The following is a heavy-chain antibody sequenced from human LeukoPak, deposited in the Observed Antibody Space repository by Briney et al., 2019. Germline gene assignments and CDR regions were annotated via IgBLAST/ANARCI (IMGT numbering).Heavy chain of an antibody. D-gene: IGHD4/OR15-4a*01. CDR1: GDSITGYY. CDR2: IYYSGST. V-gene: IGHV4-59*01. CDR3: ARRAGTMAGQSGYYYYYMDV. Sequence: SETLSLTCTVSGDSITGYYWGWIRQPPGKGLEWIGYIYYSGSTNYNPSLKSRVTISVDTSKNQFSLKLSSVTAADTAVYYCARRAGTMAGQSGYYYYYMDVWGKGTTVTISS. J-gene: IGHJ6*03.